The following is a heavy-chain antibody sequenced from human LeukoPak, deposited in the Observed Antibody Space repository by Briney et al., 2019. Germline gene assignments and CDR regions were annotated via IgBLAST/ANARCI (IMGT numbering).Heavy chain of an antibody. Sequence: GGSLRLSCAASGFSFSNYAMSWVRQAPGKGLEWVSGISGSGGSTYYADSVKGRFTISRGNSKNTLYLQMNSLRAEDTAVYYCAKDKTMGYYGSGSFCFDHWGQGTLVTVSS. CDR2: ISGSGGST. J-gene: IGHJ4*02. D-gene: IGHD3-10*01. V-gene: IGHV3-23*01. CDR1: GFSFSNYA. CDR3: AKDKTMGYYGSGSFCFDH.